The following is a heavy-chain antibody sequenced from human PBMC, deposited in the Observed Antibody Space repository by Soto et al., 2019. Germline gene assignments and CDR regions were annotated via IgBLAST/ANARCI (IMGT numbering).Heavy chain of an antibody. J-gene: IGHJ3*01. CDR2: IIPIPDIT. CDR3: ARDRIATRWDAFDL. Sequence: QVQLVQSGAEVRKPGSSVKVSCKAPGGTFSTYIISWVRQAPGPGLEWMGRIIPIPDITNYAQTFEGRVTSSADSSTRTAYMELTSLKSADTAVYYCARDRIATRWDAFDLWGQGTMVTVSS. CDR1: GGTFSTYI. V-gene: IGHV1-69*08. D-gene: IGHD4-17*01.